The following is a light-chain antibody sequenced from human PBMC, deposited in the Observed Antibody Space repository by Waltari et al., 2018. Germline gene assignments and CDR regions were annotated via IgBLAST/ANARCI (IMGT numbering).Light chain of an antibody. CDR2: KDT. CDR3: QSADSSGPYRV. J-gene: IGLJ3*02. CDR1: ALPNQY. Sequence: SYELTQPPSVSVSPGQTARITCPADALPNQYAHWYQQKPGQAPVLVIYKDTERPSGIPERFSGSNSGTTVTLTISGVQAEDEADYYCQSADSSGPYRVFGGGTKLTVL. V-gene: IGLV3-25*03.